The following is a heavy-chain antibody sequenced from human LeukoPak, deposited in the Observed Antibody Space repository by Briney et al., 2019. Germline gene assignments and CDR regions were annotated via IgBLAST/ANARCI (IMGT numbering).Heavy chain of an antibody. CDR2: IYNSGST. J-gene: IGHJ4*02. D-gene: IGHD1-7*01. CDR1: GDSLSIYY. V-gene: IGHV4-59*01. Sequence: SETLSLTCSVSGDSLSIYYWSWIRQPPGKGLEWIGYIYNSGSTNYNPSLKSRVTISVDTSKNQFSLKLTSVTAADTAVYYCARVEAGTSYWGQGTLVTVSS. CDR3: ARVEAGTSY.